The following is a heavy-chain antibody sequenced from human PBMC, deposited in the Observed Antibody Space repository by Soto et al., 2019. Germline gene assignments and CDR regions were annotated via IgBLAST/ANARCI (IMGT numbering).Heavy chain of an antibody. CDR3: AAGSNYYDRSGHELGIDY. D-gene: IGHD3-22*01. CDR2: IVVGSGNT. CDR1: GFTFTSSA. Sequence: QMQLVQSGPEVKKPGTSVKVSCKASGFTFTSSAVQWVRQARGQRLEWRGWIVVGSGNTNYAQKFQERVTITRDMSTSTAYMELSSLRSEDTAVYYCAAGSNYYDRSGHELGIDYWGQGTLVTVSS. V-gene: IGHV1-58*01. J-gene: IGHJ4*02.